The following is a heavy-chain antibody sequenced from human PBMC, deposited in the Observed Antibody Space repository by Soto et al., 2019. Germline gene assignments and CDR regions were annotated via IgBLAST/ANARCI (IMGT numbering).Heavy chain of an antibody. D-gene: IGHD2-21*02. CDR1: GYILSSYN. V-gene: IGHV1-46*01. J-gene: IGHJ4*02. CDR2: INPSGGRT. CDR3: ARTYCAADCPRRDFDY. Sequence: QVQLVQSGAEVKEPGASVKVSCKASGYILSSYNMHWVRQAPGQGLEWMGMINPSGGRTSYAQKFQDRVTMTRDTSTNTVYMELSSLRSDDTAVYYCARTYCAADCPRRDFDYWGQGTLVTVSS.